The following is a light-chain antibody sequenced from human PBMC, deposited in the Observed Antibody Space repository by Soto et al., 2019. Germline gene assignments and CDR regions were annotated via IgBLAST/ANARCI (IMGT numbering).Light chain of an antibody. Sequence: EVGVSQSPGTLSLSRGERATLSCRASERIYSAYLGWYQQKPGQAPRLLIYGTSSRATGIPDRFSGSGSGTDFTLTISRLEPEDFAVYYCQQYGNSPITFGQGTRL. CDR3: QQYGNSPIT. CDR2: GTS. J-gene: IGKJ5*01. CDR1: ERIYSAY. V-gene: IGKV3-20*01.